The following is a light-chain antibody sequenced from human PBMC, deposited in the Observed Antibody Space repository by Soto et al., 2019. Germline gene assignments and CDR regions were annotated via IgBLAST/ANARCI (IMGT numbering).Light chain of an antibody. CDR2: GAS. Sequence: ELVMTQSPATLSVSPGGRATLSCRASQSISGTLAWYQQKPGQPPRLLIYGASTRATSFPARFSGSGSGTDFTLTISSLQSEDFAVYYCQQYNNWPWTFGQGTKVDIK. J-gene: IGKJ1*01. V-gene: IGKV3-15*01. CDR1: QSISGT. CDR3: QQYNNWPWT.